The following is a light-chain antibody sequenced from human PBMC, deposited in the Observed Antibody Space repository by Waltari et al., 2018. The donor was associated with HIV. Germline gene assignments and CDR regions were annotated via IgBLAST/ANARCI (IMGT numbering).Light chain of an antibody. CDR3: VGWDSRLSGYV. J-gene: IGLJ1*01. CDR2: KDT. CDR1: SSNIENAN. V-gene: IGLV1-47*01. Sequence: QSVLTQPPSASGTPGQRVTISCSGSSSNIENANVYWYQQLTGAAPSLLIYKDTQRPSGVPDRFTGSKSGTSASLAISGLRSEDEADYYCVGWDSRLSGYVFGSGTKVTVL.